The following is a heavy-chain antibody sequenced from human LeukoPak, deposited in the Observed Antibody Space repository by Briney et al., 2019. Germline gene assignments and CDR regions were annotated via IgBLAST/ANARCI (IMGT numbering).Heavy chain of an antibody. CDR3: ARLFLTMVRGGGNYYYGMDV. CDR1: GGSFSGYY. D-gene: IGHD3-10*01. J-gene: IGHJ6*02. V-gene: IGHV4-34*01. CDR2: INHSGST. Sequence: PSETLSLTCAVCGGSFSGYYWSWIRQPPGKGLEWIGEINHSGSTNYNPSLKSRVTISVDTSKNQFSLKLSSVTAADTAVYYCARLFLTMVRGGGNYYYGMDVWGQGTTVTVSS.